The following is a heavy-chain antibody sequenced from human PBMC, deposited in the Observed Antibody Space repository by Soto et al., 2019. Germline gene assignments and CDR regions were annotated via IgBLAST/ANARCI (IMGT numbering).Heavy chain of an antibody. Sequence: SETLSLTCTVSGGSIRNVNYCWSWVRQSPDKGLEWIGHIFYSGSTNYNPALKSRVTISVDTSKSQFSLKLSSVTAADTAVYYCAKDSGYNYGYFRWFDPWGQETLVTVS. D-gene: IGHD5-18*01. CDR1: GGSIRNVNYC. CDR3: AKDSGYNYGYFRWFDP. CDR2: IFYSGST. J-gene: IGHJ5*02. V-gene: IGHV4-61*01.